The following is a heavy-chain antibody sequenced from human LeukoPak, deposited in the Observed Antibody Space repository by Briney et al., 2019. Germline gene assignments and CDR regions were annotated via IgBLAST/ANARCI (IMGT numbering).Heavy chain of an antibody. J-gene: IGHJ4*02. CDR3: AAGTILDGFDY. V-gene: IGHV1-58*02. D-gene: IGHD2-2*02. CDR1: GFTLTSSA. Sequence: GASVKVSCKASGFTLTSSAMQWVRQARGQRLEWIGWIVVGSGNTNYAQKFQERVTITRDMSTSTAYMELSSLRSEDTAVYYCAAGTILDGFDYWGQGTLVTVSS. CDR2: IVVGSGNT.